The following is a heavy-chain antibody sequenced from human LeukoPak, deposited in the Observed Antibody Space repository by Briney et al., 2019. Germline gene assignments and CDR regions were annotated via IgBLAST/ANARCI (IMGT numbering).Heavy chain of an antibody. CDR1: GFTVSSNY. CDR2: IYSGGST. V-gene: IGHV3-66*02. Sequence: GGSLRLSCAASGFTVSSNYMSWVRHAPGKGLEWVSVIYSGGSTYYADSVKGRFTISRDNSKNTLYLQMNSLRAEDTAVYYCATEGSTSCYGAFDIWGQGTMVTVSS. D-gene: IGHD2-2*01. CDR3: ATEGSTSCYGAFDI. J-gene: IGHJ3*02.